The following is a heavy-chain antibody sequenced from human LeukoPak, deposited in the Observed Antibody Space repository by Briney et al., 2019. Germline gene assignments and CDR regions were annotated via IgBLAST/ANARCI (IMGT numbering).Heavy chain of an antibody. Sequence: SEILSLTCTVSGGSISSYYWSWIRQPPGKGLEWIGYIYYSGSTNYNPSLKSRVTISVDTSKNQFSLKLSSVTAADTAVYYCARAGRYCSSTSCYYAAFDIWGQGTMVTVSS. CDR1: GGSISSYY. V-gene: IGHV4-59*01. CDR3: ARAGRYCSSTSCYYAAFDI. J-gene: IGHJ3*02. CDR2: IYYSGST. D-gene: IGHD2-2*01.